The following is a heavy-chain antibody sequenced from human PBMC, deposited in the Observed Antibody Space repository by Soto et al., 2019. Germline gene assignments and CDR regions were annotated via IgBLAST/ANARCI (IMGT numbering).Heavy chain of an antibody. CDR2: IYSGETT. J-gene: IGHJ4*02. CDR1: GFNVNSDY. D-gene: IGHD2-21*02. Sequence: GGSLRLSCAASGFNVNSDYMNWVRQTPGKGLEWVASIYSGETTYYADSVRGRFTISSDKSKNTLYFQLSSLRIEDTAVYYCTRAGRGLGRLSLFEYWGPGVLVTVSS. CDR3: TRAGRGLGRLSLFEY. V-gene: IGHV3-53*01.